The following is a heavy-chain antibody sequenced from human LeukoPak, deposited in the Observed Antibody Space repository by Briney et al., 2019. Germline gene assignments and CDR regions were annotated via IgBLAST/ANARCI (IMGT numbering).Heavy chain of an antibody. J-gene: IGHJ4*02. CDR1: GFTFSRYW. V-gene: IGHV3-7*03. D-gene: IGHD3-22*01. Sequence: GGSLRLSCKASGFTFSRYWMNWVRQAPGKGLEWVANINLEGTEKYYLNSVEGRFIISRDNAQNSLYLQMNSLKAEDTAFYYCVRDVVNWGRGTLVTVSS. CDR2: INLEGTEK. CDR3: VRDVVN.